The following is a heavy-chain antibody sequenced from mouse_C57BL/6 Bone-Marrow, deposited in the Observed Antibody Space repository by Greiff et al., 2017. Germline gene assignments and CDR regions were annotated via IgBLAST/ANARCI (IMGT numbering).Heavy chain of an antibody. Sequence: QVQLQQSGAELVRPGTSVKLSCKASGYTFTSYWMHWVKQRPGQGLEWIGVIDPSDSYTNYNQKFKGKATLTVDTSSSTAYMQLSSLTSEDSAVYYCARGIYYDYDEDFDYWGQGTTLTVSS. CDR1: GYTFTSYW. D-gene: IGHD2-4*01. J-gene: IGHJ2*01. V-gene: IGHV1-59*01. CDR3: ARGIYYDYDEDFDY. CDR2: IDPSDSYT.